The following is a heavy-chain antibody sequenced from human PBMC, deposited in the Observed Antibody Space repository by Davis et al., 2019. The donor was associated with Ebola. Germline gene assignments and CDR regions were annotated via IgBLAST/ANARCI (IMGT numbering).Heavy chain of an antibody. V-gene: IGHV3-48*04. J-gene: IGHJ6*02. Sequence: PGGSLRLSCAASGFTFSTYAMNWVRQAPGKGLEWVSYMSHSSNTIYYADSVKGRFTISRDNAKNTLYLQMNSLRAEDTAVYYCAREIVVVVDGMDVWGQGTTVTVSS. CDR1: GFTFSTYA. CDR3: AREIVVVVDGMDV. CDR2: MSHSSNTI. D-gene: IGHD2-15*01.